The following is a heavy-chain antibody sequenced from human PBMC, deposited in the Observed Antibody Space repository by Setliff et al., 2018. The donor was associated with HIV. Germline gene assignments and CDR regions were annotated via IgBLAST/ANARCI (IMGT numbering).Heavy chain of an antibody. CDR3: AAADYSNPHWYFDL. CDR1: GFTFTSSA. J-gene: IGHJ2*01. D-gene: IGHD4-4*01. Sequence: GASVKVSCKASGFTFTSSAMQWVRQARGQRLEWIGWIVVSSGNTNYAQKFQERVTITRDMSTSTAYMELSSLRSEDTAVYYCAAADYSNPHWYFDLWGRGTLVTVSS. V-gene: IGHV1-58*02. CDR2: IVVSSGNT.